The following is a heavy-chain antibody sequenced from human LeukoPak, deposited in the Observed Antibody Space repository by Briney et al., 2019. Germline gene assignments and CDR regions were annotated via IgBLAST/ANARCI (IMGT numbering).Heavy chain of an antibody. CDR3: ARDKTYCTNGVCSRFDP. CDR2: INTNTGNP. Sequence: ASVKVSCTASGYTFNTYAMNWVRQAPGQGPEWMGWINTNTGNPTYAQGFTGRFVSSLDTSVSTAYLQISSLKAEDTAVYYCARDKTYCTNGVCSRFDPWGQGTLVTVSS. J-gene: IGHJ5*02. CDR1: GYTFNTYA. V-gene: IGHV7-4-1*02. D-gene: IGHD2-8*01.